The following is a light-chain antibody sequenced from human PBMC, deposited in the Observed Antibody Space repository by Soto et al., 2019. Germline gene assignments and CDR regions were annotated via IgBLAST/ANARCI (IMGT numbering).Light chain of an antibody. V-gene: IGLV1-44*01. CDR2: AND. CDR3: AAWDDSLNGYV. Sequence: QPVLTQPPSASGTPGQRVTISCSGSSSNIPPTTVNWYQHLPGAAPQLLIFANDRRPSGVPDRFSGSRSGTSASLAIIGLQSGDEADYYSAAWDDSLNGYVFGTGTKVTVL. J-gene: IGLJ1*01. CDR1: SSNIPPTT.